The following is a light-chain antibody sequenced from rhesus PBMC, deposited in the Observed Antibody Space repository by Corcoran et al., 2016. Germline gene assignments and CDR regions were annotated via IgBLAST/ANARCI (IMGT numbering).Light chain of an antibody. CDR3: QQRNSYPLT. Sequence: DIQMTQSPSSLSASVGDRVTITCRASQDINSYLAWYQQKPGKAPNLLIYKASTLQSGVPSRFSGSGSGTDFTLTISSLQPEDFATYYCQQRNSYPLTFGGGTKVEIE. CDR1: QDINSY. J-gene: IGKJ4*01. V-gene: IGKV1-25*01. CDR2: KAS.